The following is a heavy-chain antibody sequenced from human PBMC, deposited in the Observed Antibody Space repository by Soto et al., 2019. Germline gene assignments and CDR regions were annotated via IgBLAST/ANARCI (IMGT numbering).Heavy chain of an antibody. CDR1: GFSLSTSGMC. D-gene: IGHD2-2*01. CDR2: IDWDDDK. V-gene: IGHV2-70*01. Sequence: SGPTLVNPTQTLTLTCTFSGFSLSTSGMCVSWTRQPPGKALEWLALIDWDDDKYYSTSLKTRLTISKDTSKNQVVLTMTNMDPVDTATYYCAQTVVVPADTLFLSYYGMDVWGQGTTVTVS. J-gene: IGHJ6*02. CDR3: AQTVVVPADTLFLSYYGMDV.